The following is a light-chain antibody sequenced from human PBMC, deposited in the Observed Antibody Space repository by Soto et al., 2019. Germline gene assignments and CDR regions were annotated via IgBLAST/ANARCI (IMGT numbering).Light chain of an antibody. CDR3: QQYHTDWT. CDR2: AAS. J-gene: IGKJ1*01. Sequence: DIQMTQSPSTLSASAGDTVTITCRASESIDNWLAWYQQKPGKAPKLLLFAASTLVGGVPSRFSGRGSGTEFTLTISSLQADDFATYYCQQYHTDWTFGQGTKLEIK. CDR1: ESIDNW. V-gene: IGKV1-5*01.